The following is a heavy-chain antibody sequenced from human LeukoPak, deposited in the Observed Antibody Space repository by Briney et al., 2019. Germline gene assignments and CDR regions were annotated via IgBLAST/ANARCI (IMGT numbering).Heavy chain of an antibody. D-gene: IGHD3-3*02. CDR1: GYTFTSYY. V-gene: IGHV1-46*01. J-gene: IGHJ5*02. CDR3: ATDRSPPQRGIDWFDP. Sequence: GASVKVSCKASGYTFTSYYMHWVRQAPGQGLEWMGIINPSGGSTIYAQKLQGRVTMTEDTSTDTAYMELSSLRSEDTAVYYCATDRSPPQRGIDWFDPWGQGTLVTVSS. CDR2: INPSGGST.